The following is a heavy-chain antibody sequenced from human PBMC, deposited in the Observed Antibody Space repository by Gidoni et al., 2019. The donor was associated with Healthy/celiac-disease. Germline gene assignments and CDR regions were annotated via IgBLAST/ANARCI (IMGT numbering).Heavy chain of an antibody. CDR2: ISYDGSNK. D-gene: IGHD3-22*01. J-gene: IGHJ4*02. CDR1: GFTFSSYG. CDR3: ALYYDSSGYYIGPFDY. Sequence: QVQLVESGGGVVPPGRSLRLSCAASGFTFSSYGMHWVRQAPGKGLEWVAVISYDGSNKYYADSVKGRFTISRDNSKNTLYLQMNSLRAEDTAVYYCALYYDSSGYYIGPFDYWGQGTLVTVSS. V-gene: IGHV3-30*03.